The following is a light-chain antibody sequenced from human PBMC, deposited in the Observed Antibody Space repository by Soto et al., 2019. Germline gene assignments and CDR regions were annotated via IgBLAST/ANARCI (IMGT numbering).Light chain of an antibody. CDR3: ATCDDSRSAQGV. CDR1: ISNTGSNA. CDR2: SQN. V-gene: IGLV1-44*01. Sequence: QSVLTQPPPASGAPGLRVTISCSGSISNTGSNAVNWYQHLPGTAPKLLIYSQNQRPSGVPDRFSGSKSGASASLAISGLQSEGETDYYCATCDDSRSAQGVFGTGTKVTVL. J-gene: IGLJ1*01.